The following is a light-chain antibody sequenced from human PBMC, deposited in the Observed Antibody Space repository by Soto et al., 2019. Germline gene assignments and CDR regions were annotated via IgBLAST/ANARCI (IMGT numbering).Light chain of an antibody. V-gene: IGKV1-39*01. CDR3: QKSYSSPFS. Sequence: DIQMTQSPSSLSASVGDRVTITCRASQSINSYLNWYQQKLGKAPKVLIYAASSLQSGVPSRFSGSGSGTDFTLTIDSLQPEDFSTYYCQKSYSSPFSFGPGTKVDIK. CDR2: AAS. CDR1: QSINSY. J-gene: IGKJ3*01.